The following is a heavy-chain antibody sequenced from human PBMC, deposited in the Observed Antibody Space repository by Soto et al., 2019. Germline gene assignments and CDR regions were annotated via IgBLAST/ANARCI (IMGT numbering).Heavy chain of an antibody. J-gene: IGHJ4*02. CDR2: IKSKTDGGTT. Sequence: GGSLRLSCAASGFTFSNAWMSWVRQAPGKGLEWVGRIKSKTDGGTTDYAAPVKGRFTISRDDSKNTLYLQMNSLKTEDTAVYYCTTHPSLSIAAAGTDPFFDYWGQGTLVTVSS. CDR3: TTHPSLSIAAAGTDPFFDY. V-gene: IGHV3-15*01. CDR1: GFTFSNAW. D-gene: IGHD6-13*01.